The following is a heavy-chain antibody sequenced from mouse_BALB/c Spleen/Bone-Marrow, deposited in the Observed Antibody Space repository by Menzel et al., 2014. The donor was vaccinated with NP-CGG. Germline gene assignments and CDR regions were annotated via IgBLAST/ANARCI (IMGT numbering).Heavy chain of an antibody. V-gene: IGHV5-9-4*01. J-gene: IGHJ2*01. CDR2: ISSGGSYT. D-gene: IGHD3-1*01. CDR3: ARDSSGYFDY. CDR1: GFTFSYYG. Sequence: EVQLVESGGGLVKPGGSLKLSCAASGFTFSYYGMSWVRQSPEKRLEWVAEISSGGSYTYYPDTVTGRFTISRDNAKNTPYLEMSSLRSEDTAMYYCARDSSGYFDYWGQGTTLTVSS.